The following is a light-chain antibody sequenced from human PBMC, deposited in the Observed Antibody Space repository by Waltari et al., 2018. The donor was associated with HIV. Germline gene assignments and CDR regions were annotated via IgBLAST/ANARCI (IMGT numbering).Light chain of an antibody. J-gene: IGLJ1*01. CDR2: GNS. CDR3: QSYDSSLSGYV. CDR1: SSNIGAGYQ. Sequence: QSVLTQPPSVSGAPGQRVTISCTGSSSNIGAGYQVHWYQQLPGTAPKLLIYGNSSGPSGVPYRVSGSKSGTAASLAITGLQAEYEAEYHCQSYDSSLSGYVFGTGTKVTVL. V-gene: IGLV1-40*01.